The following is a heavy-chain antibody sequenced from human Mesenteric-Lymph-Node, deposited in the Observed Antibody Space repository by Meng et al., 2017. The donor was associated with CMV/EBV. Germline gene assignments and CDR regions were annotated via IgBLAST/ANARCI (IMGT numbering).Heavy chain of an antibody. D-gene: IGHD3-9*01. J-gene: IGHJ4*02. Sequence: SETLSLTCTVSGDSVNSGSYYWSWVRQPPGKGLEWIGYIYYSGASNYNPSLKSRVTISVDTSKNQFSLKLTSVTAADTAVYHCATEREVPGSTGYRYYFDYWGQGTLVTVSS. CDR3: ATEREVPGSTGYRYYFDY. CDR1: GDSVNSGSYY. CDR2: IYYSGAS. V-gene: IGHV4-61*01.